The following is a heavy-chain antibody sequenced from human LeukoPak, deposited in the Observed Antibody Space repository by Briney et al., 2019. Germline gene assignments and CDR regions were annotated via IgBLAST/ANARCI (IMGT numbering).Heavy chain of an antibody. CDR2: ISYDGSNK. D-gene: IGHD3-22*01. J-gene: IGHJ4*02. V-gene: IGHV3-30*03. Sequence: QPGRSLRLSCAASGFTFSSYGMHWVRQAPGKGLEWVAVISYDGSNKYYADSVKGRFTISRDNSKNTLYLQMNSLRAEDTAVYYCAREYPPRYYYDSSGYLDYWGQGTLVTVSS. CDR1: GFTFSSYG. CDR3: AREYPPRYYYDSSGYLDY.